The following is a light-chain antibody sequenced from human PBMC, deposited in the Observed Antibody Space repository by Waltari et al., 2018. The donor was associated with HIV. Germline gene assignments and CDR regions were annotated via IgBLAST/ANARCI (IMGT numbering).Light chain of an antibody. J-gene: IGKJ1*01. CDR1: QDISNY. Sequence: DIQMTQSPSSLSASVGDRVTITCQASQDISNYLNWYQQRPGKAPKLLIYDASLLETGVPSRFRGSGSGTDFTFTISSLQPEDTATYYCQQSYSTPRTFGQGTKVEIK. CDR2: DAS. V-gene: IGKV1-33*01. CDR3: QQSYSTPRT.